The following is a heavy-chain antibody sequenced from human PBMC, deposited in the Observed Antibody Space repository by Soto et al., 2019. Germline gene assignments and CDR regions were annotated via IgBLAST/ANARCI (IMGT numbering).Heavy chain of an antibody. V-gene: IGHV4-39*01. CDR3: ARRRYCSSTSCYPFDY. J-gene: IGHJ4*02. CDR2: IYYSGST. D-gene: IGHD2-2*01. Sequence: QLQLQESGPGLVKPSETLSLTCTVSGGSISSSSYYWGWIRQPPGKGLEWIGSIYYSGSTYYNPSLKSRVTISVDTSKNQFSLQLSSVTAADTAVYYCARRRYCSSTSCYPFDYWGQGTLVTVSS. CDR1: GGSISSSSYY.